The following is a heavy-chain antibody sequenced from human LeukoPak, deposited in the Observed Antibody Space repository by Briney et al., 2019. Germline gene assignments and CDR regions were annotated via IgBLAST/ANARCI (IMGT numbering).Heavy chain of an antibody. D-gene: IGHD3-22*01. CDR1: GYSISSGYY. J-gene: IGHJ4*02. CDR3: ARAVYYDSSGYYHNFDY. V-gene: IGHV4-38-2*01. CDR2: IYHSGST. Sequence: SETLSLTCAVSGYSISSGYYWGWIRQPPGKGPGWIGSIYHSGSTYYNPSLKSRVTISVDTSKNQFSLKLSSVTAADTAVYYCARAVYYDSSGYYHNFDYWGQGTLVTVSS.